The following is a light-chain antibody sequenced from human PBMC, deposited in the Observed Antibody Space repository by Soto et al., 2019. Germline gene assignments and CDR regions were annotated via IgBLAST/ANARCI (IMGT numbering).Light chain of an antibody. Sequence: DIQMTQSPSTLSASVGDRVTITCRASQSIRSWLAWYQQKPGKAPKMLIYDATRLESGVPSRFSGSGSGTEFTLTINSLQPDDFATYYCQQYNSYSATFGQGTKLEIK. CDR3: QQYNSYSAT. V-gene: IGKV1-5*01. J-gene: IGKJ2*01. CDR1: QSIRSW. CDR2: DAT.